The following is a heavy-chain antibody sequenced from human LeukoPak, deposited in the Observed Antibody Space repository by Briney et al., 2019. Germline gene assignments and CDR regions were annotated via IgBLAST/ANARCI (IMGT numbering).Heavy chain of an antibody. CDR1: GFSLSNAKLD. CDR2: IFSNDEK. Sequence: ESGPTLVHPTEPLTLTSTVPGFSLSNAKLDGSWIRQPPGKALEWLAHIFSNDEKSYSTSMKTRLTIAQDTSKSQVVLTMTNMDPVDTATYYCARIPRYSGGLDPWGQGTLVTASS. D-gene: IGHD5-12*01. J-gene: IGHJ5*02. CDR3: ARIPRYSGGLDP. V-gene: IGHV2-26*01.